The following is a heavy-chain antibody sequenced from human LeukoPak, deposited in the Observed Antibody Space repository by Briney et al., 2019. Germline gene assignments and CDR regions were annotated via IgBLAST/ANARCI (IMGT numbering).Heavy chain of an antibody. Sequence: GGSLRLSCTASAFTFKNYWMHWVRQAPGKGLVWVSRINVDGSATDYADSVKGRFTISRDNAKNTLYLQVNSLRGEDTAVYYCARDSSNRKNYMDVWGKGTTVTVSS. D-gene: IGHD4-11*01. V-gene: IGHV3-74*01. J-gene: IGHJ6*03. CDR3: ARDSSNRKNYMDV. CDR1: AFTFKNYW. CDR2: INVDGSAT.